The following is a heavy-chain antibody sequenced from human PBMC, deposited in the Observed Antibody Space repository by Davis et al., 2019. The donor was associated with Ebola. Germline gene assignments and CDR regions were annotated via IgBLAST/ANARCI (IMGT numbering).Heavy chain of an antibody. CDR3: AKDLVTLRYLAGGMDV. Sequence: GGSLRLSCAASGFTFSSYSMHWVRQAPGKGLEWVAFIRYDGSNENYADSVKGRFTISRDNSKNTLYLQMNSLRAEDTAVYYCAKDLVTLRYLAGGMDVWGQGTTVTVSS. D-gene: IGHD3-9*01. CDR2: IRYDGSNE. J-gene: IGHJ6*02. V-gene: IGHV3-30*02. CDR1: GFTFSSYS.